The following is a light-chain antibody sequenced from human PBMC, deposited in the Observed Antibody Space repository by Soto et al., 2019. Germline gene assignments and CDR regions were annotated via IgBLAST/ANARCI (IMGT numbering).Light chain of an antibody. CDR1: QSVSSN. V-gene: IGKV3-15*01. J-gene: IGKJ1*01. CDR2: GAS. Sequence: EIVMTPSPATLSVSPGERATLSCRASQSVSSNLAWYQQKPGQAPRRLIYGASTRATAIPARFSGSGAGTEFTLTISSLQSEDVAVDYCQQYNNWPPWTFGQGTKVEIK. CDR3: QQYNNWPPWT.